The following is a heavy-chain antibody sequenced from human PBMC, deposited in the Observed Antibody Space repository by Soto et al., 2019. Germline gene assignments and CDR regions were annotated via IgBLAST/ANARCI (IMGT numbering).Heavy chain of an antibody. V-gene: IGHV4-59*01. CDR1: GGSISSYY. J-gene: IGHJ6*02. D-gene: IGHD3-10*01. CDR3: ARDRIYGSGSYSYYYGMDV. CDR2: IYYSGST. Sequence: SETLSLTCTVSGGSISSYYWNWIRQPPGKGLEWIGYIYYSGSTNYNPSLKSRVTISVDTSKNQFSLKLSSVTAADTAVYYCARDRIYGSGSYSYYYGMDVWGQGTTVTVSS.